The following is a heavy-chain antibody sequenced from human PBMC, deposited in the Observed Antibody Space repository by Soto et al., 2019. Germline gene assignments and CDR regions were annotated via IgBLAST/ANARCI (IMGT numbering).Heavy chain of an antibody. J-gene: IGHJ6*02. CDR3: ARAGEYSSSWYKHYYYYVMDV. V-gene: IGHV3-33*01. D-gene: IGHD6-13*01. Sequence: GGSLRLSCAASGFTFSSYGMHWVRQAPGKGLEWVAVIWYDGSNKYYADSVKGRFTISRDNSKNTLYLQMNSLRAEDTAVYYCARAGEYSSSWYKHYYYYVMDVSGQGSTVTVSS. CDR2: IWYDGSNK. CDR1: GFTFSSYG.